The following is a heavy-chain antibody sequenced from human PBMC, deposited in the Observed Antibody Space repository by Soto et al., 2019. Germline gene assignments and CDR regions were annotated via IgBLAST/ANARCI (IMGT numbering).Heavy chain of an antibody. J-gene: IGHJ6*03. Sequence: ASVKVSCKASGYTFTSYGISWVRQAPGQGLEWMGWISAYNGNTNYAQKLQGRVTMTTDTSTSTAYMELRSLRSDDTAVYYCARGTPASDYSNDLGSYYYYYMDVWGKGTTVTVSS. D-gene: IGHD4-4*01. CDR3: ARGTPASDYSNDLGSYYYYYMDV. CDR2: ISAYNGNT. CDR1: GYTFTSYG. V-gene: IGHV1-18*01.